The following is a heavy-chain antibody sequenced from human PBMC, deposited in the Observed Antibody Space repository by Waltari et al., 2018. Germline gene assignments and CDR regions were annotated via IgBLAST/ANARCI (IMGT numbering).Heavy chain of an antibody. CDR3: ARGNRWSNGPPFNY. V-gene: IGHV4-34*01. D-gene: IGHD2-15*01. CDR2: INHSGST. Sequence: QVQLQQWGAGLLKPSETLSLTCAVYGGSFSGYYWSWIRQPPGKGLEWIGEINHSGSTNYNPSLKSRVTISVDTSKNQFSLTLSSVTAADTAVYYCARGNRWSNGPPFNYWGQGTLVTVSS. CDR1: GGSFSGYY. J-gene: IGHJ4*02.